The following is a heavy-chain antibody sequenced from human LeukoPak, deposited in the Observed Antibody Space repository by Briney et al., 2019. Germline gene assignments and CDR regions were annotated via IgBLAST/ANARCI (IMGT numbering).Heavy chain of an antibody. CDR2: IYSGGST. CDR3: ARESTGYCSGGSCRRWYYFDY. CDR1: GFTVSSNY. J-gene: IGHJ4*02. V-gene: IGHV3-53*01. D-gene: IGHD2-15*01. Sequence: GGSLRLSCAASGFTVSSNYMSWVRQAPGKGLEWVSVIYSGGSTYYADSVKGRFTISRDNSKNTLYLQMNSLRAEDTAVYYCARESTGYCSGGSCRRWYYFDYWGQGTLVAVSS.